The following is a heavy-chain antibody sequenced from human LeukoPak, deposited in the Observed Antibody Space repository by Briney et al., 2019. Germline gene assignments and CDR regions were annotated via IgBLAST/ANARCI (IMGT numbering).Heavy chain of an antibody. D-gene: IGHD4-17*01. CDR2: ISSSNSYI. V-gene: IGHV3-21*01. CDR1: GFTFSSYS. J-gene: IGHJ4*02. Sequence: PGGSLRLSCAASGFTFSSYSMNWVRQAPGKGLEWVSSISSSNSYIYNADSVKGRFTISRDNAKNSLYLQMNSLRAEDTAVYYCARGTTVGYWGQGTLVTVSS. CDR3: ARGTTVGY.